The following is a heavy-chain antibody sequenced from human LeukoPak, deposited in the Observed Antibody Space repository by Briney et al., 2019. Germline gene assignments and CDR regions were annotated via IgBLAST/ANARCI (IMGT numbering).Heavy chain of an antibody. Sequence: ASVTVSCKASGYTFTGYYMHWVRQAPGQGLEWMGWINPNSGGTNYAQKFQGRVTMTRDTSISTAYMELSRLRSDDTAVYYCARGLIAVADPIDYWGQGTPVTVSS. J-gene: IGHJ4*02. V-gene: IGHV1-2*02. CDR1: GYTFTGYY. CDR3: ARGLIAVADPIDY. CDR2: INPNSGGT. D-gene: IGHD6-19*01.